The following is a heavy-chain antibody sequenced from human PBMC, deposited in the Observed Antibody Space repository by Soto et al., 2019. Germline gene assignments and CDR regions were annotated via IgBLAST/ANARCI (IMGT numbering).Heavy chain of an antibody. J-gene: IGHJ4*02. CDR1: GFTFSSYG. D-gene: IGHD4-17*01. CDR2: IWYDGSNK. V-gene: IGHV3-33*01. Sequence: PGGSLRLSCAASGFTFSSYGMHWVRQAPGKGLEWGAVIWYDGSNKYYADSVKGRFTISRDNSKNTLYLQMNSLRAEDTAVYYCASSYYGDYERTNYYFDYWGQGTLVTVSS. CDR3: ASSYYGDYERTNYYFDY.